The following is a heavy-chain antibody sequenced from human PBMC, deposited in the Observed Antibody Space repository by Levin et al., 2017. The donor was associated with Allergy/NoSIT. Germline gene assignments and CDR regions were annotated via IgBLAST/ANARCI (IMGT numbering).Heavy chain of an antibody. CDR3: AREECSSTSCFPADY. J-gene: IGHJ4*02. V-gene: IGHV3-33*01. CDR2: IWYDGSNK. D-gene: IGHD2-2*01. CDR1: GFTFSSYG. Sequence: GGSLRLSCAASGFTFSSYGMHWVRQAPGKGLEWVAVIWYDGSNKYYADSVKGRFTISRDNSKNTLYLQMNSLRAEDTAVYYCAREECSSTSCFPADYWGQGTLVTVSS.